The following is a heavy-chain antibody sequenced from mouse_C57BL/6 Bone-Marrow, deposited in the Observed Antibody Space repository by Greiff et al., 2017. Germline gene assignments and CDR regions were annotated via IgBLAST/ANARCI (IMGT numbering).Heavy chain of an antibody. CDR1: GFTFSDYY. J-gene: IGHJ1*03. CDR3: ARDTGQYFDV. CDR2: INYDGSST. Sequence: EVKLVESEGGLVQPGSSMKLSCTASGFTFSDYYMAWVRQVPEKGLEWVANINYDGSSTYYLDSLKSRFIISRDNAKNILYLQMSSLKSEDTATYYCARDTGQYFDVWGTGTTVTVSS. V-gene: IGHV5-16*01. D-gene: IGHD3-3*01.